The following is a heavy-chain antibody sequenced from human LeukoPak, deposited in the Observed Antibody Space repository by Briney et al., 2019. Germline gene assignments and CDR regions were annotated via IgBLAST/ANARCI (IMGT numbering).Heavy chain of an antibody. Sequence: PSETLSLTCAVYGGSSSNYYWSWIRQSPGKGLEWIGEINQSGSTKYNPSLKSRVTISGDTSKNQFSLRLNSVTAADTAVYFCARAYRAHQTFHSYHYFDYWGQGTLVTVSS. CDR3: ARAYRAHQTFHSYHYFDY. CDR2: INQSGST. D-gene: IGHD5-18*01. CDR1: GGSSSNYY. J-gene: IGHJ4*02. V-gene: IGHV4-34*01.